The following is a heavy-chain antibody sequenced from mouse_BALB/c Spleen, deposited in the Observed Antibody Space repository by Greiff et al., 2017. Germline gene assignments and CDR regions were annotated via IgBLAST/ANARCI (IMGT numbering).Heavy chain of an antibody. D-gene: IGHD2-4*01. CDR1: GFTFSSYA. CDR2: ISSGGSYT. Sequence: EVQGVESGGGLVKPGGSLKLSCAASGFTFSSYAMSWVRQSPEKRLEWVAEISSGGSYTYYPDTVTGRFTISRDNAKNTLYLEMSSLRSEDTAMYYCARSYDYDGALYAMDYWGQGTSVTVSS. J-gene: IGHJ4*01. CDR3: ARSYDYDGALYAMDY. V-gene: IGHV5-9-4*01.